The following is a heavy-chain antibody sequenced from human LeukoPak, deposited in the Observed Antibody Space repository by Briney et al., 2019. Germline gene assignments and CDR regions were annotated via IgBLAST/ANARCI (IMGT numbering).Heavy chain of an antibody. CDR1: GFTFSSYS. CDR2: ISYDGSNK. J-gene: IGHJ4*02. V-gene: IGHV3-30*03. D-gene: IGHD3-3*01. Sequence: GGSLRLSCAASGFTFSSYSMNWVRQAPGKGLEWVAVISYDGSNKYYADSVKGRFTISRDNSKNTLYLQMNSLRAEDTAVYYCARGGDDFWSGSDFDYWGQGTLVTVSS. CDR3: ARGGDDFWSGSDFDY.